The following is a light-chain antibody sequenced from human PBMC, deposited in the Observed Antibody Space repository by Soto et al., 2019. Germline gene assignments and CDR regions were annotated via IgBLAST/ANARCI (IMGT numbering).Light chain of an antibody. Sequence: ELALTQYPGPLSLSPGEIATLSCSLSQRVSSSYLAWYRQKPGKAPRLLIYGASSRASGIPDRFSGSGSGTDFPITISRREPGDVEVYFCQQYCSSFTFGGGTKVEIK. CDR2: GAS. V-gene: IGKV3-20*01. CDR3: QQYCSSFT. CDR1: QRVSSSY. J-gene: IGKJ4*01.